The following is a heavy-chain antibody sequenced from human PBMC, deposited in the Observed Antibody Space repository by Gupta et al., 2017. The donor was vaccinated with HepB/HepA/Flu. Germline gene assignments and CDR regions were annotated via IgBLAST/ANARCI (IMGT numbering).Heavy chain of an antibody. CDR2: IKSKADNYAT. J-gene: IGHJ6*02. D-gene: IGHD4-4*01. CDR3: TGHYSNYEYYGMDV. CDR1: GFTFSGSA. V-gene: IGHV3-73*01. Sequence: EVPLVESGGGLVQPGGSLKLSCAASGFTFSGSAMHWVRPASGKGLEWVGRIKSKADNYATAYAASVKGRFTVSRDDSKNTAYLQMNSLKTEDTAVYFCTGHYSNYEYYGMDVWGQGTTVTVSS.